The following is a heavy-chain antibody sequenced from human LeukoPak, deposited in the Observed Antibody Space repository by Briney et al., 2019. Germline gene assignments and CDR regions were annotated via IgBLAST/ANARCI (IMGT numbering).Heavy chain of an antibody. CDR2: INTNTGNP. Sequence: VASVKVSCKASGGTFSSYAISWVRQAPGQGLEWMGWINTNTGNPTYAQGFTGRFVFSLDTSVSTAYLQISSLKAEDTAVYYCARARTSLRFLEWLLYNMDVWGKGTTVTVSS. CDR3: ARARTSLRFLEWLLYNMDV. V-gene: IGHV7-4-1*02. CDR1: GGTFSSYA. D-gene: IGHD3-3*01. J-gene: IGHJ6*03.